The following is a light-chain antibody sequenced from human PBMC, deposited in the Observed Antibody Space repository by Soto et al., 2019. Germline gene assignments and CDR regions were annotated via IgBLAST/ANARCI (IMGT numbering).Light chain of an antibody. CDR1: SSDVGGYNF. Sequence: QSALTQPASVSGSPGQSITISCTGTSSDVGGYNFVSWYQQHPGKAPKLMIYEVTNRPSGVSNRFSGSKSGNTASLTISGLQAEDEADYYCCSYTTSSTRVLFGGGTKLTVL. CDR3: CSYTTSSTRVL. J-gene: IGLJ2*01. V-gene: IGLV2-14*01. CDR2: EVT.